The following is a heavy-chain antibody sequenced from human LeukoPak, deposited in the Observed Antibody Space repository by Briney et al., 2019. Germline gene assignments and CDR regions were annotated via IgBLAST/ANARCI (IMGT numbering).Heavy chain of an antibody. V-gene: IGHV1-18*01. CDR3: ARDLGAARPNWFDP. CDR2: ISAYNGNT. J-gene: IGHJ5*02. D-gene: IGHD6-6*01. CDR1: GYTFTSYG. Sequence: GASVKVSCKASGYTFTSYGISWVRQAPGQGLEWMGWISAYNGNTNYAQKHQGRVTMTTDTYTSTAYMELRSLRSDDTAVYYCARDLGAARPNWFDPWGQGTLVTVSS.